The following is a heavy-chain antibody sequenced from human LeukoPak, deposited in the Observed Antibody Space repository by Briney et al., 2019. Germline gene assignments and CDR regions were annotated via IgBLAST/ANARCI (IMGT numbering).Heavy chain of an antibody. CDR2: ISGSGVMT. CDR3: ARGEFDGGVYFDY. V-gene: IGHV3-23*01. D-gene: IGHD3-16*01. J-gene: IGHJ4*02. CDR1: GFTFSDYA. Sequence: PGGSLRLSCAASGFTFSDYAMTWVRQAPGKGLEWVATISGSGVMTYYADSVKGRFTVSGDNSKNTVYLQMSSLTAADTAVYYCARGEFDGGVYFDYWGQGTLVTVSS.